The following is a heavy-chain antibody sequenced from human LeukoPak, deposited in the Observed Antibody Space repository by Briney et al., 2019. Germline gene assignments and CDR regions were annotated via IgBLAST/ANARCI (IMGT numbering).Heavy chain of an antibody. CDR3: ARDGDIVATIDAFDI. J-gene: IGHJ3*02. V-gene: IGHV3-21*01. CDR2: ISSSSSYI. CDR1: GFTFSSYS. D-gene: IGHD5-12*01. Sequence: GGSLRLSCAASGFTFSSYSMNWVRQAPGKGLEWVSSISSSSSYIYYADSVKGRFTTSRDNAKNSLYMQMNSLRAEDTAVYYCARDGDIVATIDAFDIWGQGTMVTVSS.